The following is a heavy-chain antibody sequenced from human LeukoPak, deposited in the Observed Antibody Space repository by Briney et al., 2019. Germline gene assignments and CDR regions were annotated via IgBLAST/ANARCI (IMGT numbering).Heavy chain of an antibody. CDR3: VRAENGMDV. CDR2: IYDGGST. V-gene: IGHV3-66*01. Sequence: GGSLRLSCAVSGFTVSSHYMSWVRQAPGKGLEWVSVIYDGGSTNYANSVQGRFTISRDNFKNQLHLQMNSLRAEDTAVYYGVRAENGMDVWGQGTTVTVSS. J-gene: IGHJ6*02. CDR1: GFTVSSHY.